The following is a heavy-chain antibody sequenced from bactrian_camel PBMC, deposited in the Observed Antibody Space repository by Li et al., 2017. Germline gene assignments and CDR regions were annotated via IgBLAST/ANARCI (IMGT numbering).Heavy chain of an antibody. D-gene: IGHD2*01. CDR1: GYHSGYC. CDR2: IDGASNT. Sequence: HVQLVESGGGSVQSGGSLRLSCTVSGYHSGYCMGWFRQAPEKGREWITGIDGASNTAYADSVKGRFTISRDNSKNTLYLQLNSLKTEDTAMYYCAKRSPSNTVADHSGGYYPPAYLGQGTQVTVS. CDR3: AKRSPSNTVADHSGGYYPPAY. J-gene: IGHJ4*01. V-gene: IGHV3S1*01.